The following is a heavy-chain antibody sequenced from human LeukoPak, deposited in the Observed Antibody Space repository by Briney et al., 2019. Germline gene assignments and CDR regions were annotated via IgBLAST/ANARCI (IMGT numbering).Heavy chain of an antibody. CDR3: ARCGGDWYSDYYFDY. CDR2: IRYDESNK. J-gene: IGHJ4*02. CDR1: GFTFSSSG. V-gene: IGHV3-30*02. Sequence: GGSLRLSCAASGFTFSSSGMHWTRQAPGKGLEWVAFIRYDESNKYYADSVQGRFTISRDNSKNTMYLQMNSLRAEDTAVYNCARCGGDWYSDYYFDYWGQGTLVTVSS. D-gene: IGHD2-21*01.